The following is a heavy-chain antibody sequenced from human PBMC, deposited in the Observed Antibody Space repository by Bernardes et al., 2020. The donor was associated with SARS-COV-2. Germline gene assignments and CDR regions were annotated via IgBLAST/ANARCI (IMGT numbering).Heavy chain of an antibody. D-gene: IGHD3-16*01. CDR3: ARQAGVMITFGGVIPSDAFDI. CDR1: GYSFTSYW. V-gene: IGHV5-51*01. J-gene: IGHJ3*02. Sequence: GESLKISCKGSGYSFTSYWIGWVRQMPGKGLEWMGIIYPGDSDTRYSPSFQGQVTISADKSISTAYLQWSSLKASDTAMYYCARQAGVMITFGGVIPSDAFDIWGQGTMVTVSS. CDR2: IYPGDSDT.